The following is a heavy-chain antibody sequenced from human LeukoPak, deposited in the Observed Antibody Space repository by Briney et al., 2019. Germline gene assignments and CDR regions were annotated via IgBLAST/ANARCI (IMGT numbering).Heavy chain of an antibody. CDR2: IYYSGST. D-gene: IGHD3-22*01. Sequence: SQTLSLICTVSGGSISSGDYYWSWIRQPPGKGLEWIGYIYYSGSTYYNPSLKSRVTISVDTSKNQFSLKLSSVTAADTAVYYCARWNYYDSSGHPELLFDYWGQGTLVTVSS. J-gene: IGHJ4*02. CDR3: ARWNYYDSSGHPELLFDY. CDR1: GGSISSGDYY. V-gene: IGHV4-30-4*01.